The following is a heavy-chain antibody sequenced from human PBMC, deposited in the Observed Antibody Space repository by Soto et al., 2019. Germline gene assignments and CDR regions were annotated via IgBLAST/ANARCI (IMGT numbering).Heavy chain of an antibody. D-gene: IGHD6-13*01. CDR1: GVTVNTNY. J-gene: IGHJ4*02. CDR2: FESGGSI. CDR3: ARGSSGYISSWYYFDY. V-gene: IGHV3-53*01. Sequence: EVQLVESGGGLIQPGGSLRLSCAASGVTVNTNYMSWVRQSPGKGLEWVSLFESGGSIYYADSVKGRFTISRDIFKNTVSLLMNSLRAEDTAVYFCARGSSGYISSWYYFDYWGRGTLVTVSS.